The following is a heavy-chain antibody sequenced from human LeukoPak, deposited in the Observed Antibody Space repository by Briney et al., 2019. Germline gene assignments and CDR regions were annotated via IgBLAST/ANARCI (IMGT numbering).Heavy chain of an antibody. Sequence: ASVKVSCKASGYTFTSYGISWVRQAPGQGLEWMGWISAYNGNTNYAQKLQGRVTMTTDTSTSTAYMELRSLRSDDTAVYYCASLAVAGPFDYYYYMDVWGKGTTVTVSS. D-gene: IGHD6-19*01. CDR2: ISAYNGNT. CDR3: ASLAVAGPFDYYYYMDV. V-gene: IGHV1-18*01. J-gene: IGHJ6*03. CDR1: GYTFTSYG.